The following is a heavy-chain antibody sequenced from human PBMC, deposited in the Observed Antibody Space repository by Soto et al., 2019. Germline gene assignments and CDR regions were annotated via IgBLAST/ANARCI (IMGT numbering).Heavy chain of an antibody. D-gene: IGHD2-2*01. Sequence: PGESLRLSCEVSGFSVTANYMSWVRQTPGKGLEWVSVIFSGGATDYIDSVKGRFTTSRDNAKNSLYLQMNSLSAEDTAVYYCARVLGCSSTSCYHDAFDIWGQGTMVTVSS. CDR3: ARVLGCSSTSCYHDAFDI. CDR1: GFSVTANY. V-gene: IGHV3-53*01. CDR2: IFSGGAT. J-gene: IGHJ3*02.